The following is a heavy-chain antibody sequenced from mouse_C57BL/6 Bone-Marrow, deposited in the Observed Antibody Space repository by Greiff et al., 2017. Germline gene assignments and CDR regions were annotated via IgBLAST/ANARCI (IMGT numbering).Heavy chain of an antibody. CDR2: IDPENGDT. CDR1: GFNIKDDY. D-gene: IGHD1-1*01. V-gene: IGHV14-4*01. CDR3: TTGLRSYFDY. J-gene: IGHJ2*01. Sequence: VQLQQSGAELVRPGASVKLSCTASGFNIKDDYMHWVKQRPEQGLEWIGWIDPENGDTDYASKFQGKATITADTSSNTAYLQLSSLTSEDPAVYYCTTGLRSYFDYWGQGTTLTVSS.